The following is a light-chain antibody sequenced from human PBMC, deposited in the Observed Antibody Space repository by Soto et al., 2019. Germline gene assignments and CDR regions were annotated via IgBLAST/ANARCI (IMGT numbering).Light chain of an antibody. CDR1: QSVSSY. CDR2: DAS. J-gene: IGKJ3*01. CDR3: RQRSNWPPVFT. V-gene: IGKV3-11*01. Sequence: EIVLTQSPATLSLSPGERATLSRRASQSVSSYLAWYQQKPGQAPRLLIYDASNRATGIPARFSGSGSGTDFTLTISSLEPEDFAVYYCRQRSNWPPVFTFGPGTKVDIK.